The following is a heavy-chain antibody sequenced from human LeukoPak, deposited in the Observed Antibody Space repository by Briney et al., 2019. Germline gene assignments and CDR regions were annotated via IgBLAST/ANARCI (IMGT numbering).Heavy chain of an antibody. CDR1: DGSFSGYY. J-gene: IGHJ4*02. V-gene: IGHV4-34*01. CDR2: INHSGST. D-gene: IGHD4-17*01. Sequence: PSETLSLTCAVYDGSFSGYYWSWIRQPPGKGLEWIGEINHSGSTNYNPSLKSRVTISVDTSKNQFSLKLSSVTAADTAVYYCARGFSYGDYEVLYFDYWGQGTLVTVSS. CDR3: ARGFSYGDYEVLYFDY.